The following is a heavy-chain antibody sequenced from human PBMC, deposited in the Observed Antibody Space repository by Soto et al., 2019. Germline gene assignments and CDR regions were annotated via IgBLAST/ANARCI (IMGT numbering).Heavy chain of an antibody. J-gene: IGHJ4*02. V-gene: IGHV4-34*01. CDR3: ARQGEISIAVAGTIGSY. CDR1: GGSFSGYY. CDR2: INHSGST. Sequence: SETLSLTCAVYGGSFSGYYWSWIRQPPGKGLEWIGEINHSGSTNYNPSLKSRVTISVDTSKNQFSLKLSSVTAADTAVYYCARQGEISIAVAGTIGSYWGQGTLVTVSS. D-gene: IGHD6-19*01.